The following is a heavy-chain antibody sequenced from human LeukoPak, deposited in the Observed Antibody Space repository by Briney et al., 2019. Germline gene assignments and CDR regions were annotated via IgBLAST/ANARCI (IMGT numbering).Heavy chain of an antibody. CDR1: GFTFSGYA. CDR3: ARVANYDSRRALDY. CDR2: ISGSNFST. Sequence: GGSLRLSCAASGFTFSGYAMTWVRQAPGKGLEWVSAISGSNFSTYYADSVKGRFTISRDNSKNTLYLQMNSLRAEDTAVYYCARVANYDSRRALDYWGQGTLVTVSS. J-gene: IGHJ4*02. V-gene: IGHV3-23*01. D-gene: IGHD3-22*01.